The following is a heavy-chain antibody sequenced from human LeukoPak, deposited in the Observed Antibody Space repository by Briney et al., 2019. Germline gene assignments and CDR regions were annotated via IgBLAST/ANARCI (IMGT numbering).Heavy chain of an antibody. CDR3: ARALLPYRSRVGADY. J-gene: IGHJ4*02. D-gene: IGHD3-16*01. Sequence: GGSLRLSCAASGFTFSSYAMHWVRQAPGKGLEWVAVISYDGSNKYYADSVKGRFTISRDNSKNTLYLQMNSLRAEDTAVYYCARALLPYRSRVGADYWGQGTLVTVSS. V-gene: IGHV3-30-3*01. CDR1: GFTFSSYA. CDR2: ISYDGSNK.